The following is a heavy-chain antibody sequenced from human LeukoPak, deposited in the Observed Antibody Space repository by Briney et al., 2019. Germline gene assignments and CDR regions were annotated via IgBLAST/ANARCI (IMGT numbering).Heavy chain of an antibody. Sequence: GGSLRLSCAASGFTFDDYTMHWVRQAPGKGLEWVSLISWDGGSTYYADPVKGRFTISRDNSKNSLYLQMNSLRTEDTALYYCAKSPPLRFLEWSENYFDYWGQGTLVTVSS. V-gene: IGHV3-43*01. D-gene: IGHD3-3*01. J-gene: IGHJ4*02. CDR2: ISWDGGST. CDR1: GFTFDDYT. CDR3: AKSPPLRFLEWSENYFDY.